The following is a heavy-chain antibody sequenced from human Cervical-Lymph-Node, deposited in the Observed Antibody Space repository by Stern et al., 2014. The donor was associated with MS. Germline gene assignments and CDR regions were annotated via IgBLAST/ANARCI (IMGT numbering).Heavy chain of an antibody. CDR2: INSGGSST. V-gene: IGHV3-74*02. CDR3: ARSSGASGDAMDV. Sequence: EVQLVESGGGLLQPGGSLRLSCGASGFTFSTYWMHWVRQGPGKGLVGGSRINSGGSSTSYTDSVRGRFTISRDNAKNTVDLQMTSLRAEDTAVYYCARSSGASGDAMDVWGQGTTVTVSS. J-gene: IGHJ6*02. CDR1: GFTFSTYW. D-gene: IGHD2-15*01.